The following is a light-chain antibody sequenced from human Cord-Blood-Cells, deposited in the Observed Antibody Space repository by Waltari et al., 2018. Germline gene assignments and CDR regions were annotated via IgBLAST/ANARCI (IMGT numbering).Light chain of an antibody. V-gene: IGKV1D-8*01. J-gene: IGKJ3*01. CDR3: QQYYSFPVT. CDR1: QGISSY. CDR2: AAS. Sequence: VIWMIPSPSLLSASTGDRVTISCQVSQGISSYLACYHQKPGKAPDLLIYAASTLQSGVPSRFSGSGSGTDFTLTISCLKSEDFATYYGQQYYSFPVTFGPGTKVDIK.